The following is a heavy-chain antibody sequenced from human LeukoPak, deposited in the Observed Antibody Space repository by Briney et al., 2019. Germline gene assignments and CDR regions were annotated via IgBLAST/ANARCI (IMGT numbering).Heavy chain of an antibody. CDR2: IKQDGSEK. CDR1: GFTFSSYW. Sequence: GGSLRLSCAASGFTFSSYWMSWVRQAPGKGLEWVANIKQDGSEKYYVDSVKGRFTISRDNAKNSLYLQMNSLRAEDTAVYYRARGKITMVRGVSHWYFDLWGRGTLVTVSS. J-gene: IGHJ2*01. CDR3: ARGKITMVRGVSHWYFDL. D-gene: IGHD3-10*01. V-gene: IGHV3-7*01.